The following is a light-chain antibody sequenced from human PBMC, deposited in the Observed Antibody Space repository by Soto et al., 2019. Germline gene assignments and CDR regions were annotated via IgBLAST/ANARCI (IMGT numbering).Light chain of an antibody. Sequence: EIVLAESPVTLALSPGERATLSCRASQSVSSNYFAWYQQKPDQAPRLLIDGASSRASGIPDRFSGSGSGTDFTITISRLEHDDFAVYYRQQCSRSPFTFGQGTKLDIK. CDR1: QSVSSNY. V-gene: IGKV3-20*01. CDR3: QQCSRSPFT. J-gene: IGKJ1*01. CDR2: GAS.